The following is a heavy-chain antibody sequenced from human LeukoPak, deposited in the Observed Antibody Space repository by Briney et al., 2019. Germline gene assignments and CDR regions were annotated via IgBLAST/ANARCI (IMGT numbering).Heavy chain of an antibody. D-gene: IGHD6-13*01. V-gene: IGHV3-30*02. Sequence: GGSLRLSCAASGFTFSNYGIHWVRQAPGKGLEWVAFIRYDGSNKYYADSVKGRFTISRDNSKNTLYLQMNSLRAEDTAVYYCARRSGIAGAGTFGFWGQGTLGNGSS. CDR1: GFTFSNYG. J-gene: IGHJ4*02. CDR2: IRYDGSNK. CDR3: ARRSGIAGAGTFGF.